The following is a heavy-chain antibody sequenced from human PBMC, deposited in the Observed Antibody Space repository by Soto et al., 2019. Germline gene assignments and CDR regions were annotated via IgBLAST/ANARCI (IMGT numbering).Heavy chain of an antibody. V-gene: IGHV3-30-3*01. CDR2: ISYDGSNK. D-gene: IGHD2-15*01. Sequence: QVQLVESGGGVVQPGRSLRLSCAASGFTFSSYAMHWVRQAPGKGLEWVAVISYDGSNKYYADSVKGRFTISRDNSKNTLYLQMNSLRAEDTAVYYCARVPSSSGRAHFDYGGPGTLVTVSS. CDR1: GFTFSSYA. J-gene: IGHJ4*02. CDR3: ARVPSSSGRAHFDY.